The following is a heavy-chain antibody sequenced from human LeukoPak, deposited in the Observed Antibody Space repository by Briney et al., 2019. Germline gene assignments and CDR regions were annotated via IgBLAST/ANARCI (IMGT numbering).Heavy chain of an antibody. Sequence: GGSLRLSCAASGFTFSSYAMSWVRQAPGKGLEWVSTFSGSGGRTYYADSVKGRFTISRDNSKNTLYLQMNSLRAEDTAVYYCAKNGHGSGSYYPRTKSYFDYWGQGTLVTVSS. J-gene: IGHJ4*02. CDR3: AKNGHGSGSYYPRTKSYFDY. V-gene: IGHV3-23*01. CDR1: GFTFSSYA. D-gene: IGHD3-10*01. CDR2: FSGSGGRT.